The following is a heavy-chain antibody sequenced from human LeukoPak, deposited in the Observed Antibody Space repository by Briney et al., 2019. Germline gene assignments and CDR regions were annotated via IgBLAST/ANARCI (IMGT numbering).Heavy chain of an antibody. CDR3: ARRGIAAAYH. V-gene: IGHV4-34*01. Sequence: SETLSLTCAVYRGSFSGYYWSWIRQPPGKGLEWIGEINHSGSTNYNPSLKSRVTISVDTSMNQFSLKLSSVTAADTAVYYCARRGIAAAYHWGQGTLVTVSS. D-gene: IGHD6-13*01. CDR2: INHSGST. J-gene: IGHJ1*01. CDR1: RGSFSGYY.